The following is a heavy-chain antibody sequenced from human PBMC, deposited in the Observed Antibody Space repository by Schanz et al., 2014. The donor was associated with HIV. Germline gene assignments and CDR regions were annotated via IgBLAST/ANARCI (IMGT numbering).Heavy chain of an antibody. V-gene: IGHV3-23*01. J-gene: IGHJ3*02. CDR1: GFTLSGYT. CDR3: AIRTPMVTFGAFDI. D-gene: IGHD5-18*01. Sequence: EVQLLESGGGLVLPGGSLRVSCAVSGFTLSGYTMSWVRKAPGKGLEWVSSISVTGDNTYYADSVKGRFTISRDTSKKTLYLQMNSLRADDTAVYFCAIRTPMVTFGAFDIWGRGTWVTVSS. CDR2: ISVTGDNT.